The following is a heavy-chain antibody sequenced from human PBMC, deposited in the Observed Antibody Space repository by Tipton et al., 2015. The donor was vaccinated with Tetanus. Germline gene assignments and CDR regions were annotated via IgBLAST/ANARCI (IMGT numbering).Heavy chain of an antibody. V-gene: IGHV4-39*01. CDR2: IFYSGST. J-gene: IGHJ4*02. D-gene: IGHD3-10*01. CDR3: ARQMMHRLPRESGDDY. CDR1: GGSMNTRTFY. Sequence: TLSLTCTVSGGSMNTRTFYWGWIRQSPGKGLEWIGSIFYSGSTYYNPSLRSRVSISVDTSKNQFSLTLKSVTAADTGVYYCARQMMHRLPRESGDDYWGQGTLVTVSS.